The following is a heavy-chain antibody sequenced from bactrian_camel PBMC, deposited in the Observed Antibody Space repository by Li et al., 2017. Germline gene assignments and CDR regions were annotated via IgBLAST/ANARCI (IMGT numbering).Heavy chain of an antibody. J-gene: IGHJ4*01. CDR1: GGTSNTYY. Sequence: VQLVESGGGLVPPGESLRLSCTASGGTSNTYYMSWVRQAPGKGLEWVSTINSGGGTTYYADSVKGRFTISQDTAENAVYLQMNSLKTEDTAVYYCHGLYNYWGQGTQVTVS. D-gene: IGHD5*01. CDR3: HGLYNY. V-gene: IGHV3S40*01. CDR2: INSGGGTT.